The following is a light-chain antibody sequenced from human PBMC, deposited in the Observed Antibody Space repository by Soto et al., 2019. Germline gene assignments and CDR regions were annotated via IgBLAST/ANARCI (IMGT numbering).Light chain of an antibody. CDR1: QSVSSSF. V-gene: IGKV3-20*01. CDR3: EQYGSSPPNT. CDR2: GAS. J-gene: IGKJ2*01. Sequence: EIVLTQSPGTLSLSPGERAALSCRASQSVSSSFLAWYQQKPGQAPRLLIYGASIRATGIPDRFRGSGSGTDFTLTISRMEPEAFAVYYCEQYGSSPPNTFGQGTKLEIK.